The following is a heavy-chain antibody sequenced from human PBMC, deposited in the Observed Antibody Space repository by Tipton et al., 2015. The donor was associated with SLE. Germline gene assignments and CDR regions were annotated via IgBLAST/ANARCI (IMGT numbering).Heavy chain of an antibody. CDR2: IYTTGST. V-gene: IGHV4-4*07. CDR1: GGSISTYY. J-gene: IGHJ4*02. CDR3: AREVGDPEDYFDS. D-gene: IGHD2-15*01. Sequence: TLSLTCTVSGGSISTYYWSWIRQPAGKGLEWIGRIYTTGSTNYNPSLKSRVTMSVDTSKNQFSLKLSSVTAADTAVYFCAREVGDPEDYFDSWGQGTLVTVSS.